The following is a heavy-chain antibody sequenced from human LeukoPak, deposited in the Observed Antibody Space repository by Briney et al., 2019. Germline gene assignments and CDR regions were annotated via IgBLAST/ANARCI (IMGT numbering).Heavy chain of an antibody. CDR2: ISGSGGST. Sequence: GGSLRLFCAASGFTFSSYAMSWVRQAPGKGLEWVSAISGSGGSTYYADSVKGRFTISRDNSKNTLYLQMNSLRAEDTAVYYCAKSHSSSWYAFDYWGQGTLVTVSS. CDR1: GFTFSSYA. J-gene: IGHJ4*02. D-gene: IGHD6-13*01. CDR3: AKSHSSSWYAFDY. V-gene: IGHV3-23*01.